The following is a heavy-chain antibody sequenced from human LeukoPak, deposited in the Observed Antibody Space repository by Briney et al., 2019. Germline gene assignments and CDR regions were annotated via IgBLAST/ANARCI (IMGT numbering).Heavy chain of an antibody. CDR3: ARLRAPYYYESSYYYAPY. Sequence: PSETLSLTCTVSGDSISSSSYYWGWIRQPPGKGLEWIGSIYYSESTYYNPSLKSRVTISIDTSKNQFSLKLSSVTAADTAVYFCARLRAPYYYESSYYYAPYWGQGTLVTVSS. J-gene: IGHJ4*02. CDR2: IYYSEST. D-gene: IGHD3-22*01. V-gene: IGHV4-39*01. CDR1: GDSISSSSYY.